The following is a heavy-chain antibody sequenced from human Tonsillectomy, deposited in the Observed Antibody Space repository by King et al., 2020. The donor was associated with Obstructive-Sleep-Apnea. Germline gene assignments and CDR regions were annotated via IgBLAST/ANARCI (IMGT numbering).Heavy chain of an antibody. CDR1: GFTFSSYD. V-gene: IGHV3-13*01. Sequence: VQLVESGGGLVQPGGSLRLFCAASGFTFSSYDMHWVRQATGKGLEWVSAIGTAGDTYYPGSVKGRFTISRENAKNSLYLQMNSLRAGDTAVYYCARAGLLWFGRKGGYFDLWGRGTLVTVSS. CDR3: ARAGLLWFGRKGGYFDL. CDR2: IGTAGDT. D-gene: IGHD3-10*01. J-gene: IGHJ2*01.